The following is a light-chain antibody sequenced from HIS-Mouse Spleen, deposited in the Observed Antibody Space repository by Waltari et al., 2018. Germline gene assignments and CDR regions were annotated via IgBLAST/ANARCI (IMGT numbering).Light chain of an antibody. CDR3: CSYAGSYAWV. J-gene: IGLJ3*02. V-gene: IGLV2-11*01. Sequence: QSALTQPRSVSGSPGQSVTISCTGTSSDVGCYNYVSWYQQHPGKAPKLMFYDVKKPPRGVPDCFAGSKSGNTADLTISGLQAEDEADYCCCSYAGSYAWVFGGGTKLTVL. CDR1: SSDVGCYNY. CDR2: DVK.